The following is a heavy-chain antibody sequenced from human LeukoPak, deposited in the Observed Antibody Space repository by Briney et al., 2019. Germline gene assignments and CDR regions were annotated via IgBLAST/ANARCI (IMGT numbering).Heavy chain of an antibody. V-gene: IGHV3-30*02. CDR1: GFTFSSYG. Sequence: GGSLRLSCAASGFTFSSYGMHWVRQAPGKGLEWVAFIRYDGSNKYYADSVKGRFTISRDNSKNTLYLQMNSLRAEDTAVYYCAKEGTIAARGFYFDYWGKGTLVTVSS. CDR3: AKEGTIAARGFYFDY. J-gene: IGHJ4*02. D-gene: IGHD6-6*01. CDR2: IRYDGSNK.